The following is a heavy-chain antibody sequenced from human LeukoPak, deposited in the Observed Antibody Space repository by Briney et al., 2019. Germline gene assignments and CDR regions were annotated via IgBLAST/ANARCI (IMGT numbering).Heavy chain of an antibody. V-gene: IGHV3-48*03. CDR1: GFTFSSCE. CDR3: ARMVLMVYAPSFDY. D-gene: IGHD2-8*01. Sequence: GGSLRLSCAASGFTFSSCEMNWVRQAPGKGLEWVSYISSSGSTIYYADSVKGRFTISRDNAKNSLYLQMNSLRAEDTAVYYCARMVLMVYAPSFDYWGQGTLVTVSS. J-gene: IGHJ4*02. CDR2: ISSSGSTI.